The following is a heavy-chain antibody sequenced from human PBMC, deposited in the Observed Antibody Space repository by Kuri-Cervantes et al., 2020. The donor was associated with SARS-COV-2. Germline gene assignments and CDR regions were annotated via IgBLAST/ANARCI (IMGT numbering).Heavy chain of an antibody. D-gene: IGHD3-9*01. J-gene: IGHJ4*02. CDR3: ARDLVLRYFDWTISGAFDY. Sequence: GESLKISCAASGFTFSSYAMSWVRQAPGKGLEWVSAISGSGGSTYYADSVKGRFTISRDNSKNTLYLQMNSLRAEDTAVYYCARDLVLRYFDWTISGAFDYWGQGTLVTVSS. CDR2: ISGSGGST. CDR1: GFTFSSYA. V-gene: IGHV3-23*01.